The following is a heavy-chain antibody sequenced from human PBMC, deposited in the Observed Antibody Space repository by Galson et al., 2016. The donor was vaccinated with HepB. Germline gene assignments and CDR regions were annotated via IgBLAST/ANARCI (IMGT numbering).Heavy chain of an antibody. J-gene: IGHJ3*01. CDR1: GFTFSSKW. V-gene: IGHV3-7*01. CDR2: INQDGSTK. D-gene: IGHD3-16*01. Sequence: SLRLSCAASGFTFSSKWMTWFRRAPEKGLEWVANINQDGSTKNYVDSVKGRFTVSRDNAQNLLYLQVRSLRAEDTAGYYCASDGVGGASDLCGQEKLVTVSS. CDR3: ASDGVGGASDL.